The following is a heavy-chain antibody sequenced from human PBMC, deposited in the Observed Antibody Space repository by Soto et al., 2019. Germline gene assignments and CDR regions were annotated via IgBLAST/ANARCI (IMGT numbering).Heavy chain of an antibody. D-gene: IGHD3-3*02. CDR2: IIPIFPTP. Sequence: QVQLVQSGAEVKKPGSSVTVSCKASGGTFGNSAISWVRQAPGQGLVWRGGIIPIFPTPCYAQKFQGRVTITADESTSTAYMELTSLRSEDTAVYYCARDKDRQQLGGNYYYGIDVWGQGTTVTVSS. V-gene: IGHV1-69*12. CDR3: ARDKDRQQLGGNYYYGIDV. CDR1: GGTFGNSA. J-gene: IGHJ6*02.